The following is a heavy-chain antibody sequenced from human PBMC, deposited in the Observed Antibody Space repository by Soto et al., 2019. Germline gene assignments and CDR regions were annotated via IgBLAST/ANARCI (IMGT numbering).Heavy chain of an antibody. D-gene: IGHD7-27*01. J-gene: IGHJ6*02. CDR3: ARDVANWGKSYYYGMDV. V-gene: IGHV4-59*01. CDR2: IYYSGST. CDR1: GGSISSYY. Sequence: SETLSLTCTVSGGSISSYYWSWILQPPWKGLEWIGYIYYSGSTNYNPSLKSRVTISVDTSKNQFSLKLSSVTAADTAVYYCARDVANWGKSYYYGMDVWGQGTTVTVSS.